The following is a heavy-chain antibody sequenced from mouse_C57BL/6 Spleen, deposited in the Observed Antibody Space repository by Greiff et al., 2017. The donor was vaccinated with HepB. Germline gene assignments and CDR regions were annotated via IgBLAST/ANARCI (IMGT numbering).Heavy chain of an antibody. CDR1: GYTFTDYY. CDR2: IYPGSGNT. CDR3: ARFSNFAY. V-gene: IGHV1-76*01. J-gene: IGHJ3*01. Sequence: VQRVESGAELVRPGASVKLSCKASGYTFTDYYINWVKQRPGQGLEWIARIYPGSGNTYYNEKFKGKATLTAEKSSSTAYMQLSSLTSEDSAVYFCARFSNFAYWGQGTLVTVSA. D-gene: IGHD2-5*01.